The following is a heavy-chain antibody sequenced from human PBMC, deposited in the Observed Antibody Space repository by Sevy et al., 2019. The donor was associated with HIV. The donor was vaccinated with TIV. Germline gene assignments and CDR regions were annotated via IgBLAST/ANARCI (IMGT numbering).Heavy chain of an antibody. CDR1: GGTFSSYA. Sequence: ASMKVSCKASGGTFSSYAISWVRQAPGQGLEWMGGIIPIFGTANYAQKFQGRVTITADESTSTAYMELSSLRSEDTAVYYCASLRFGVVIIGYYYYGIDVWGQGTTVTVSS. CDR2: IIPIFGTA. J-gene: IGHJ6*02. D-gene: IGHD3-3*01. CDR3: ASLRFGVVIIGYYYYGIDV. V-gene: IGHV1-69*13.